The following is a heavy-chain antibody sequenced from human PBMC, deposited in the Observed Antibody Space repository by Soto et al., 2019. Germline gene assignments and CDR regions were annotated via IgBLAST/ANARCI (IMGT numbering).Heavy chain of an antibody. CDR2: ISHTGST. CDR3: ARELTSSWYIDY. CDR1: GGTFSGYY. J-gene: IGHJ4*02. D-gene: IGHD6-13*01. V-gene: IGHV4-34*01. Sequence: SETLSLTCAVYGGTFSGYYWSWIRQPPGKGLEWIGEISHTGSTNYNPSLKSRVTIPVDPSKNQFSLKLSSVTAADTAVYYCARELTSSWYIDYWGQGNLVTVSS.